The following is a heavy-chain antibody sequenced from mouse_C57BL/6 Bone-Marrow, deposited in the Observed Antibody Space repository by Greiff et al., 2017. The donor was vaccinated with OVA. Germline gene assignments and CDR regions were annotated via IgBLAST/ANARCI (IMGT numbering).Heavy chain of an antibody. CDR3: DGYYY. D-gene: IGHD2-3*01. J-gene: IGHJ2*01. CDR2: IDPENGDT. CDR1: GINIKDNY. V-gene: IGHV14-4*01. Sequence: VQLKESGAELVRPGASVKLSCTASGINIKDNYMHWVKQRPEQGLEWIGWIDPENGDTEYASKFQGKATITVDTSSNTAYLQLSSLTSEDTAVYYCDGYYYWGQGTTLTVSS.